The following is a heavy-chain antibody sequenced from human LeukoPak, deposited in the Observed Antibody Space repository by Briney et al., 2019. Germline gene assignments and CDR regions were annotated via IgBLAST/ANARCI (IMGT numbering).Heavy chain of an antibody. CDR2: IYYSGST. CDR1: GGSISSYY. V-gene: IGHV4-59*12. Sequence: PSETLSLTCTVSGGSISSYYWSWIRQPPGKGLEWIGYIYYSGSTNYNPSLKSRVTISVDTSKNQFSLKLSSVTAADTAVYHCARGPANNCSGGSCPYNWFDPWGQGTLVTVSS. D-gene: IGHD2-15*01. CDR3: ARGPANNCSGGSCPYNWFDP. J-gene: IGHJ5*02.